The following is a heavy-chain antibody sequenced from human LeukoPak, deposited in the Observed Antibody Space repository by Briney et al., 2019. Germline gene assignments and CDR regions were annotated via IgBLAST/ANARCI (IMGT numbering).Heavy chain of an antibody. CDR2: IIPIFGTA. CDR1: GGTFSSYA. V-gene: IGHV1-69*05. J-gene: IGHJ5*02. Sequence: WASVKVPCKASGGTFSSYAISWVRQAPGQGLEWMGRIIPIFGTANYAQKFQGRVTITTDESTSTAYMELSSLRSEDTAVYYCARCPIAVAGIGYNWFDPWGQGTLVTVSS. CDR3: ARCPIAVAGIGYNWFDP. D-gene: IGHD6-19*01.